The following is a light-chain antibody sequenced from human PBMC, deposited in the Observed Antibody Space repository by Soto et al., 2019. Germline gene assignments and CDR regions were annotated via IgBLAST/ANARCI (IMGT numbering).Light chain of an antibody. CDR2: AAS. J-gene: IGKJ1*01. CDR3: QHSYSTLWT. Sequence: DIQMTQSPSSLSASVGDRVTITCRASQSISSYLNWYQQKPGKAPTLLIYAASSLQSGVPSRFSGSVSRTEFTLTISSLQPEDFATYYCQHSYSTLWTFGQGTKVEIK. V-gene: IGKV1-39*01. CDR1: QSISSY.